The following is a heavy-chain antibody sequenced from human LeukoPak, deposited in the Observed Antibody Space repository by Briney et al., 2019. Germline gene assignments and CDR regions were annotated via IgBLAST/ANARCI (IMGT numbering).Heavy chain of an antibody. CDR3: ARHNGAGGGAAFDY. Sequence: SETLSLTCTVSGGSISSSSYYWGWIRQPPGKGLEWIGSIYYSVSTYYNPSLKSRVTISVDTSKNQFSLKLSSVTAADTAVYYCARHNGAGGGAAFDYWGQGTLVTVSS. V-gene: IGHV4-39*01. CDR2: IYYSVST. D-gene: IGHD1-26*01. CDR1: GGSISSSSYY. J-gene: IGHJ4*02.